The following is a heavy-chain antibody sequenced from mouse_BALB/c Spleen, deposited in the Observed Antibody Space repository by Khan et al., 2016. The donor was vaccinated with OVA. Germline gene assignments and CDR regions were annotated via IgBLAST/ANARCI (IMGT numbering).Heavy chain of an antibody. CDR1: GYSFTSYL. CDR3: AREGYSSFAY. V-gene: IGHV1-5*01. Sequence: VQLKESGTVLARPGASVKMSCKASGYSFTSYLINWVKQRPGQGLEWIGDIYPGNSDTTYNQKFKDKAKLTAGTSANTAHMELSSLTNEDSAVYYCAREGYSSFAYWGQGTLVTVSA. CDR2: IYPGNSDT. J-gene: IGHJ3*01. D-gene: IGHD1-3*01.